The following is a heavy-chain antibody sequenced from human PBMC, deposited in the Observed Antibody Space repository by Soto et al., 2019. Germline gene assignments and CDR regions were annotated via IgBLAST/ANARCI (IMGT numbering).Heavy chain of an antibody. Sequence: EVQLVESGGGLVQPGGSLRLSCAVSGFTFGSYWMNWVRLIPGKGLEWVACIKPDGSATYYVDSVKGRFTISRDNAKNSLYLQMNSLRVEDTSVYYCARAGYCGPGCYYYFDYWGQGTLVTVSS. CDR3: ARAGYCGPGCYYYFDY. CDR2: IKPDGSAT. D-gene: IGHD2-21*02. V-gene: IGHV3-7*01. J-gene: IGHJ4*02. CDR1: GFTFGSYW.